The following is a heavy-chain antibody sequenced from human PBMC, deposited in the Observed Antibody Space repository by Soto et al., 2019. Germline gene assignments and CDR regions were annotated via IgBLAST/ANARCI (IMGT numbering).Heavy chain of an antibody. CDR2: INPNGGGT. V-gene: IGHV1-2*02. CDR1: GYTFTNYY. D-gene: IGHD3-9*01. CDR3: GRDLIYDTLTGLYYYFGMDV. J-gene: IGHJ6*02. Sequence: ASVKVSCKASGYTFTNYYIHWVRQAPGQGLEWMGWINPNGGGTNYAQKFQGRVTMTRDTSINTAYMELSRLTSDDTAVFYCGRDLIYDTLTGLYYYFGMDVWGQGTTVTGSS.